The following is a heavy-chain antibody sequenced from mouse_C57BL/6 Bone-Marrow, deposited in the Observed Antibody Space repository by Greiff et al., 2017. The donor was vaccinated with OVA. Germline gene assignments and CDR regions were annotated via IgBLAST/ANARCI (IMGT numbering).Heavy chain of an antibody. D-gene: IGHD4-1*01. V-gene: IGHV1-66*01. CDR3: ARTGTGGFDY. CDR2: LYPGSGNT. Sequence: VQLQQSGPELVKPGASVKISCKASGYSFTSYYIHWVKQRPGQGLEWIGWLYPGSGNTKYNEKFKGKATLTADTSSSTAYMQLSSLTSEDSAVYYCARTGTGGFDYWGQGTTLTVSS. J-gene: IGHJ2*01. CDR1: GYSFTSYY.